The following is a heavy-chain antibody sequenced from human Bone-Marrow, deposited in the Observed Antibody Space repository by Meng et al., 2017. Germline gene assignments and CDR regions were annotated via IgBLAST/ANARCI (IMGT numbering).Heavy chain of an antibody. CDR3: AREGIAAASLQD. V-gene: IGHV1-69*13. CDR2: IIPIFGTA. Sequence: LVQYGVEVKKPGSSVKQSGKSTGGAFSSYAISWVRQDPGQGLEWMGGIIPIFGTANYEQKFQGRVMITADESTSTAYMELSSMRSEDTAVYFCAREGIAAASLQDWGQGTLVTVSS. D-gene: IGHD6-13*01. CDR1: GGAFSSYA. J-gene: IGHJ1*01.